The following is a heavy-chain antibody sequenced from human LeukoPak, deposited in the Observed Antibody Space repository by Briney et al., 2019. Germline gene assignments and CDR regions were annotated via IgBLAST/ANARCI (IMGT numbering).Heavy chain of an antibody. Sequence: PGGSLRLSCEASGFTFSAYWMHWVRQALGKGLVWVSRINSDGSTTSYADSVKGRFTISRDNAKNTLYLQMNSLRAGDTAVYFCARSPHDYWGQGTLVTVSS. J-gene: IGHJ4*02. CDR3: ARSPHDY. V-gene: IGHV3-74*01. CDR2: INSDGSTT. CDR1: GFTFSAYW.